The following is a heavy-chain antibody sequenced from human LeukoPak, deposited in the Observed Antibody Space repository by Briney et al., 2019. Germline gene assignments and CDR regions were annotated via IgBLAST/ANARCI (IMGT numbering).Heavy chain of an antibody. V-gene: IGHV3-11*05. J-gene: IGHJ4*02. CDR1: GFTFRDYY. CDR3: VKDLSGWYSFDY. D-gene: IGHD6-19*01. Sequence: GGSLRLSCAASGFTFRDYYMSWIRQAPGKGLEWVSYISSSGSYTKKADSVEGRFTISRDNAKNSMYLQMNSLRAEDTAVYYCVKDLSGWYSFDYWGQGTLVTVSS. CDR2: ISSSGSYT.